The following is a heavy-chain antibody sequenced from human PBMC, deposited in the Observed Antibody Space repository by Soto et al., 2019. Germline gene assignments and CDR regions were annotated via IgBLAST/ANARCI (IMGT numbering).Heavy chain of an antibody. CDR2: ISSNGGST. V-gene: IGHV3-64*01. CDR3: ARVAYCGGDCYSAWYFDL. Sequence: EVQLVESGGGLVQPGGSLRLSCAASGFTFSSYAMHWVRQAPGKGLEYVSAISSNGGSTYYANSVKGRFTISRDNSTNTLYLQMGSLRAEDMAVYYCARVAYCGGDCYSAWYFDLWGRGTLVTVSS. CDR1: GFTFSSYA. D-gene: IGHD2-21*01. J-gene: IGHJ2*01.